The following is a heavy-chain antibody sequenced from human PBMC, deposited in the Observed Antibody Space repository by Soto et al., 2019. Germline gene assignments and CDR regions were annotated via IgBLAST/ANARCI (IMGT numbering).Heavy chain of an antibody. D-gene: IGHD3-9*01. CDR3: ARVKTLRYFDWLLLVYGMDV. J-gene: IGHJ6*02. CDR2: INHSGST. V-gene: IGHV4-34*01. CDR1: GGSFSGYY. Sequence: SETLSLTCAVYGGSFSGYYWSWIRQPPGKGLEWIGEINHSGSTNYNPSLKSRVTISVDTSKNQFSLKLSSVTAADTAVYYCARVKTLRYFDWLLLVYGMDVWGQGTTVTVSS.